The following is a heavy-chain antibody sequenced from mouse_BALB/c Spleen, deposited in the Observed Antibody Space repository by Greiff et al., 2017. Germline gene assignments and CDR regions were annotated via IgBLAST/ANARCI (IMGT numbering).Heavy chain of an antibody. CDR3: AKGGIIAMDY. J-gene: IGHJ4*01. V-gene: IGHV1-14*01. D-gene: IGHD2-4*01. CDR2: INPYNDGT. CDR1: GYTFTSYV. Sequence: EVKLMESGPELVKPGASVKMSCKASGYTFTSYVMHWVKQKPGQGLEWIGYINPYNDGTKYNEKFKGKATLTSDKSSSTAYMELSSLTSEDSAVYYCAKGGIIAMDYWGQGTSVTVSS.